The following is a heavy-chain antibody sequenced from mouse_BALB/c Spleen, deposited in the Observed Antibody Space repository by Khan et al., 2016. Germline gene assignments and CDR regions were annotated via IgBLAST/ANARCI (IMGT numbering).Heavy chain of an antibody. V-gene: IGHV9-3-1*01. CDR1: GYAFIHYG. CDR3: ARYGNYYAMDH. D-gene: IGHD2-1*01. CDR2: INTYTGEP. J-gene: IGHJ4*01. Sequence: QIPLVQSGPDLKKPGETVKISCKASGYAFIHYGMNWVKQAPGKGLKWMGWINTYTGEPTYADDFKGRFAFSLETSASAAYLQINILKNEDTATYFCARYGNYYAMDHWGQGTSVTGSS.